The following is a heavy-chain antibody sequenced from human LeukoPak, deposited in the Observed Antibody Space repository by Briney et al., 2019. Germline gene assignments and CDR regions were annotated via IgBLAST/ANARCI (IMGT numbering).Heavy chain of an antibody. D-gene: IGHD2-2*01. CDR3: ASGVLGYCSSTSCYEGVY. CDR2: ISSSSSYI. CDR1: GFTFSSYS. V-gene: IGHV3-21*01. Sequence: GGSLRLSCAASGFTFSSYSMNWVRQAPGKGLEWVSSISSSSSYIYYADSVKGRFTISRDNAKNSLYLQTNSLRAEDTAVYYCASGVLGYCSSTSCYEGVYWGQGTLVTVSS. J-gene: IGHJ4*02.